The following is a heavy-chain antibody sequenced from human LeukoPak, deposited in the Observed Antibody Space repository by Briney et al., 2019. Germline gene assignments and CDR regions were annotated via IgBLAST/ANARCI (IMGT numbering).Heavy chain of an antibody. V-gene: IGHV4-39*01. D-gene: IGHD3-22*01. CDR1: GGSISSSNYY. CDR2: ITYSGST. J-gene: IGHJ4*02. CDR3: ARWHSSGYLDGFYFDY. Sequence: SDTLSLTCTVSGGSISSSNYYWGWIRQPPGKGLEWIGSITYSGSTYYNPSLKSRVTISVDTSKNQFSLKVNSVTAADTAMYYCARWHSSGYLDGFYFDYWGQGALVTVSS.